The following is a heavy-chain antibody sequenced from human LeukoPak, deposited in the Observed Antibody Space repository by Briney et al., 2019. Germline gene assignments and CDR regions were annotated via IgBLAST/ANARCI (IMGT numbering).Heavy chain of an antibody. CDR3: ARGSYPGWYNGEFDY. J-gene: IGHJ4*02. D-gene: IGHD6-19*01. CDR2: IYYSGST. V-gene: IGHV4-39*07. Sequence: PSETLSLTCTVSGGSISTSSYYWGWIRQPPGKGLEWIGNIYYSGSTYYTPSLKIRVTISVDTSKNQFSLKLTSVTAADTAVYYCARGSYPGWYNGEFDYCGQGTLVPVSS. CDR1: GGSISTSSYY.